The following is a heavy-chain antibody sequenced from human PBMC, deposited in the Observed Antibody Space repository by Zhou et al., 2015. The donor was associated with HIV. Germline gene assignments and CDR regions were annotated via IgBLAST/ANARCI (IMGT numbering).Heavy chain of an antibody. CDR2: INAGKGNT. Sequence: QVHLVQSGAEEKKPGASVKVSCKASGYSFTSYAMHWVRQAPGQRLEWMGWINAGKGNTKYSQKFQGRLTITSDTSATTAYMELSSLRSADTAVYYCARAGSLGFGELLFFYWGQGTLVTVSS. CDR3: ARAGSLGFGELLFFY. V-gene: IGHV1-3*05. CDR1: GYSFTSYA. J-gene: IGHJ4*02. D-gene: IGHD3-10*01.